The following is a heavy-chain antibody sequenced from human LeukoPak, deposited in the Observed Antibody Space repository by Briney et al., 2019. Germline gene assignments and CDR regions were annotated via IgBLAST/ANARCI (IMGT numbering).Heavy chain of an antibody. D-gene: IGHD3-10*01. CDR2: RKQDGSEK. CDR1: GFSLSSYA. J-gene: IGHJ4*02. V-gene: IGHV3-7*01. CDR3: ARVGSGYYGSGSYYNFDY. Sequence: GGSLRLSCAASGFSLSSYAMSWVRQAPGKGLEWVANRKQDGSEKYYVDPVKGRFTISRDNAKNSLYLQMNSLRAEDTAVYYCARVGSGYYGSGSYYNFDYWGQGTLVTVSS.